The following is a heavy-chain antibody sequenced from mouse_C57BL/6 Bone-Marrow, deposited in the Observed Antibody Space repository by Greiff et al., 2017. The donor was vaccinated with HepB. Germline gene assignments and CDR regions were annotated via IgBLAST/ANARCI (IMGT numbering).Heavy chain of an antibody. CDR2: ISYDGSN. Sequence: ESGPGLVKPSQSLSLTCSVTGYSITSGYYWNWIRQFPGNKLEWMGYISYDGSNNYNPSLKNRISITRDTSKNQFFLKLNSVTTEDTATYYCARIPDYYGSRYFDVWGTGTTVTVSS. D-gene: IGHD1-1*01. CDR1: GYSITSGYY. J-gene: IGHJ1*03. V-gene: IGHV3-6*01. CDR3: ARIPDYYGSRYFDV.